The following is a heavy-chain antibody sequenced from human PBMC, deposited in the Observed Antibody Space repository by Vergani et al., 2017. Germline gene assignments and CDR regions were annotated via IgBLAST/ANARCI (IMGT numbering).Heavy chain of an antibody. Sequence: QVQLVQSGAEVKKPGASVKVSCKASGYTFTGYYMHWVRQAPGQGLEWMGWINPNSGGTNYAQKFQGRVTMTRDTSISTAYMELSRLRSDDTAAYYCARVRAHYGSGSYGPLSYGMDVWGQGTTVTVSS. CDR3: ARVRAHYGSGSYGPLSYGMDV. J-gene: IGHJ6*02. CDR1: GYTFTGYY. CDR2: INPNSGGT. V-gene: IGHV1-2*02. D-gene: IGHD3-10*01.